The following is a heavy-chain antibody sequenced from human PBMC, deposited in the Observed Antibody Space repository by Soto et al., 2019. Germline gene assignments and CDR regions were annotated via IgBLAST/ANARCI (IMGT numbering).Heavy chain of an antibody. CDR1: GFTFSSYE. CDR3: AREYYDILTPYGMDV. CDR2: ISSSGSTI. J-gene: IGHJ6*02. D-gene: IGHD3-9*01. V-gene: IGHV3-48*03. Sequence: GGSLRLSCAASGFTFSSYEMNWVRQAPGKGLEWVSYISSSGSTIYYADSVKGRFTISRDNAKNSLYLQMNSLRAEDTAVYYCAREYYDILTPYGMDVWGQGTTVTVSS.